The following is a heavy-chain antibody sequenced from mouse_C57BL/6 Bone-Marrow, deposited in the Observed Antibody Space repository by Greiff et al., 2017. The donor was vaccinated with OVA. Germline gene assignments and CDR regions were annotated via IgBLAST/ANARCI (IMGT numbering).Heavy chain of an antibody. CDR2: ISYDGSN. CDR1: GYSITSGYY. V-gene: IGHV3-6*01. Sequence: EVKLMESGPGLVKPSQSLSLTCSVTGYSITSGYYWNWIRQFPGNKLEWMGYISYDGSNNYNPSLKNRISITRDTSKNQLFLKLNAVTTEDTATYYCARDPGYWGQGTSVTVSS. CDR3: ARDPGY. J-gene: IGHJ4*01.